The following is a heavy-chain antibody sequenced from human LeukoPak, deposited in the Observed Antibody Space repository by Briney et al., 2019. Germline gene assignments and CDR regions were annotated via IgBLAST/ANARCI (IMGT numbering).Heavy chain of an antibody. CDR3: ARVFGAWSYMGGFDL. CDR1: GFTFSTFG. Sequence: GPSRRLSSAPSGFTFSTFGMHWVRQAPGKGLEWLALIWYDGSNTYYAASVRGRFTISRDNSKNTLWLQLSSLRAEDTALYYCARVFGAWSYMGGFDLWGPGTMVTVSS. V-gene: IGHV3-33*01. CDR2: IWYDGSNT. J-gene: IGHJ3*01. D-gene: IGHD1-26*01.